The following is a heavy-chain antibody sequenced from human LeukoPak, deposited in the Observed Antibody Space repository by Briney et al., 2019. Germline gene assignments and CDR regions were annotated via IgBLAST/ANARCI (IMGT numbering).Heavy chain of an antibody. J-gene: IGHJ4*02. V-gene: IGHV3-33*01. Sequence: GGSLRLSCEASGFIFNHYALRWVRQAPHEGLEWVAVIWSDGTNRYYADSVKGRFSIFRDDSQKRVFLQMNSLRAEDTAVYYCVRDAQRGFDYSNSLQYWGQGALVTVSS. CDR1: GFIFNHYA. CDR3: VRDAQRGFDYSNSLQY. D-gene: IGHD4-11*01. CDR2: IWSDGTNR.